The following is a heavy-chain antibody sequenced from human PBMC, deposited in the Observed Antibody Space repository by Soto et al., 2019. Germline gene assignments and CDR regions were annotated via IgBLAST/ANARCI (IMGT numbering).Heavy chain of an antibody. CDR3: ARGVTTVTTIDY. CDR1: GGSISSGGYS. V-gene: IGHV4-30-2*01. Sequence: QLQLQESGSGLVKPSQTLSLTCAVSGGSISSGGYSWSWIRQPPGKGLEWIGYIYHSGSTYYNPSLKSRVTISVDRSKHQFSLKLSSVTAAETAVYYCARGVTTVTTIDYWGQGTLVTVSS. CDR2: IYHSGST. D-gene: IGHD4-17*01. J-gene: IGHJ4*02.